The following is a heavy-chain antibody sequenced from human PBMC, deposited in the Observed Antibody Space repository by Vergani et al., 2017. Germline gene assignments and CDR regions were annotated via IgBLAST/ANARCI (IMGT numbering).Heavy chain of an antibody. CDR1: GGSISSYY. D-gene: IGHD2-2*01. Sequence: QVQLQESGPGLVKPSETLSLTCTVSGGSISSYYWSWIRQPPGKGLEWIGYIYYSGSTNYNPSLKSRVTISVDTSKNQFSLKLSSVTAADTAVYYCARQYCSSTSCSFTRPYYYYYYGMDVWGQGTTVTVSS. CDR2: IYYSGST. J-gene: IGHJ6*02. CDR3: ARQYCSSTSCSFTRPYYYYYYGMDV. V-gene: IGHV4-59*01.